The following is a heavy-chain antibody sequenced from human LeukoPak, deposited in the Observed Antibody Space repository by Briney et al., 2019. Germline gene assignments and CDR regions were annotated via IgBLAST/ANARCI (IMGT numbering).Heavy chain of an antibody. CDR1: GDSLSGYH. CDR2: IYVSGNT. J-gene: IGHJ4*02. D-gene: IGHD5-12*01. V-gene: IGHV4-4*07. Sequence: SETLSLTCSVSGDSLSGYHWSWIRQSAGKGLEWIGRIYVSGNTNYNPSLKSRVTMAVDTSKNQFSLSLNSVTAADTAVYYCARDRSGYDHLDYWGQGTLVTVSS. CDR3: ARDRSGYDHLDY.